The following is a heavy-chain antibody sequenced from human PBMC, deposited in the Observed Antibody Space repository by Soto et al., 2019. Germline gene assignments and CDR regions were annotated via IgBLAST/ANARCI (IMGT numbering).Heavy chain of an antibody. J-gene: IGHJ3*02. CDR1: GGSFSGYY. Sequence: PSETLSLTCAVYGGSFSGYYWSWIRQPPGKGLEWIGEINHSGSTNYNPSLKSRVTISVDTSKNQFSLKLSSVTAADTAVYYCARGRGVDIVVVPAASSGGAFDIWGQGTMVTVSS. D-gene: IGHD2-2*03. CDR2: INHSGST. V-gene: IGHV4-34*01. CDR3: ARGRGVDIVVVPAASSGGAFDI.